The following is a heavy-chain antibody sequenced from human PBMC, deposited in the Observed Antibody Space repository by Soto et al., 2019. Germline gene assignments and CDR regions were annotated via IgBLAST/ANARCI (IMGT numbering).Heavy chain of an antibody. CDR3: ANDGSGWYAYYYYGMDV. V-gene: IGHV3-30*18. J-gene: IGHJ6*02. CDR2: ISYDGSNK. Sequence: QVQLVESGGGVVQPGRSLRLSCAASGFTFSSYGMHWVRQAPGKGLEWVAVISYDGSNKYYADSVKGRFTISRDNSKNTLYLQMNSLRAEDTAVYYCANDGSGWYAYYYYGMDVWGQGTTVTVSS. CDR1: GFTFSSYG. D-gene: IGHD6-19*01.